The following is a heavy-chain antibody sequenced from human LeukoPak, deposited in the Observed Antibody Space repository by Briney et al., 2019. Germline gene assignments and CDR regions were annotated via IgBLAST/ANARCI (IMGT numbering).Heavy chain of an antibody. J-gene: IGHJ4*02. CDR3: ARFVDY. CDR1: GDSMSGYY. CDR2: IYYSGST. Sequence: SETLSLTCSISGDSMSGYYWSWIRQPPGKGLEWIGYIYYSGSTNYNPSLKSRVTIPVDTSKNQFSLKLTSVAAADTAVYYCARFVDYWGLGILVTVSS. V-gene: IGHV4-59*01.